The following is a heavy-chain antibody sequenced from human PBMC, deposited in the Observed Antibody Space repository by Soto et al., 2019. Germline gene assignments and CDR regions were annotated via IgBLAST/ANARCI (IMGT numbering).Heavy chain of an antibody. CDR1: GGSISSGGYY. J-gene: IGHJ3*02. CDR2: IYYSGST. Sequence: SETLSLTCTVSGGSISSGGYYWSWIRQHPGKGLEWIGYIYYSGSTYYNPSLKSRVTISVDTSKNQFSLKLTSVAAADTAMYYCARRALNSVNFDIWGQGTMVTVSS. V-gene: IGHV4-31*03. CDR3: ARRALNSVNFDI. D-gene: IGHD3-16*02.